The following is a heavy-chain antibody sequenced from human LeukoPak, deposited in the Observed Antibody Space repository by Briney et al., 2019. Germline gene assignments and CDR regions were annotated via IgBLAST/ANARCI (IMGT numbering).Heavy chain of an antibody. CDR2: ISGSGGST. D-gene: IGHD5-24*01. J-gene: IGHJ4*02. CDR3: ARRPGDGYNSDFDY. CDR1: GFTFSSYA. V-gene: IGHV3-23*01. Sequence: GGSLRLSCAASGFTFSSYAMSWVRQAPGKGLEWVSAISGSGGSTYYADSVKGRFTISRDNSKNTLYLQMNSLRAEDTAVYYCARRPGDGYNSDFDYWGQGTLVTVSS.